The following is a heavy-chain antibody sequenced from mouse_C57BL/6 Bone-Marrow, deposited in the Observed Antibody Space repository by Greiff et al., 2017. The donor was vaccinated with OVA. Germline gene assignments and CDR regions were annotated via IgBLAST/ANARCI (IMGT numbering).Heavy chain of an antibody. CDR3: ARASTGTWFAY. V-gene: IGHV7-1*01. Sequence: EVQLQESGGGLVQSGRSLRLSCATSGFTFSDFYMEWVRQAPGKGLEWIAASRNKANDYTTEYSASVKGRFIVSRDTSQSILYLQMNALRAEDTAIYYCARASTGTWFAYWGQGTLVTVSA. CDR2: SRNKANDYTT. D-gene: IGHD4-1*01. J-gene: IGHJ3*01. CDR1: GFTFSDFY.